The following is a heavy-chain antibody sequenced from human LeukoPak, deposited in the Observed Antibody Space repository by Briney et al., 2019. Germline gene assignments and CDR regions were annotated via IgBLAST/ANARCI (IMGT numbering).Heavy chain of an antibody. CDR1: GFTFDDYA. V-gene: IGHV3-43*02. CDR2: ISGDGGST. J-gene: IGHJ4*02. Sequence: GGSLRLSCAASGFTFDDYAMYWVRQAPGKGLEWVSLISGDGGSTYYADSVKGRFTISRDNSKNSLYLQMNSLRTEDTALYYCAKDGTVGDYVWGSSDYWGQGTLVTVSS. D-gene: IGHD3-16*01. CDR3: AKDGTVGDYVWGSSDY.